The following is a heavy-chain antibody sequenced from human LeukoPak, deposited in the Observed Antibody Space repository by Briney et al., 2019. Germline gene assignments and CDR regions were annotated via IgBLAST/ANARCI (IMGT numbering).Heavy chain of an antibody. J-gene: IGHJ3*02. Sequence: GGSLRLSCAASGFTFSSYWMSWVRQAPGKGLEWVAHIKQDGSEKYYVDSVKGRFTISRDNAKNSLYLQMNSLRAEDTAVYYCARSTYKVDDYGDVDAFDIWGQGTMVTVSS. CDR3: ARSTYKVDDYGDVDAFDI. CDR1: GFTFSSYW. CDR2: IKQDGSEK. V-gene: IGHV3-7*01. D-gene: IGHD4-17*01.